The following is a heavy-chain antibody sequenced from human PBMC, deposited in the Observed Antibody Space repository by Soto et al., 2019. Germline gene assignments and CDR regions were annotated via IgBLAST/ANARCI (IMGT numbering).Heavy chain of an antibody. CDR1: GYSFARYF. Sequence: QVQLVQSGTEVKQPGTSVKVSCMASGYSFARYFIHWVRQAPGQGLEWMAIINPDDGATGHEQNLQGMVTVPTDTSTSTVYMELTSLTSDDSAVYYCASSTCTHADCFVNWYHPWGQGTLVIVSS. D-gene: IGHD2-8*01. V-gene: IGHV1-46*03. CDR2: INPDDGAT. CDR3: ASSTCTHADCFVNWYHP. J-gene: IGHJ5*02.